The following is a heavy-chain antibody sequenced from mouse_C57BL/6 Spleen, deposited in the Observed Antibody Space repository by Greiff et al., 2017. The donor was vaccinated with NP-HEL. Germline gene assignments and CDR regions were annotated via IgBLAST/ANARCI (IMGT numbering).Heavy chain of an antibody. CDR1: GFTFSDYG. Sequence: EVKLMESGGGLVKPGGSLKLSCAASGFTFSDYGMHWVRQAPEKGLEWVAYISSGSSTIYYADTVKGRFTISRDNAKNTLFLQMTSLRSEDTAMYYCAGSYWYFDVWGTGTTVTVSS. CDR3: AGSYWYFDV. CDR2: ISSGSSTI. J-gene: IGHJ1*03. V-gene: IGHV5-17*01.